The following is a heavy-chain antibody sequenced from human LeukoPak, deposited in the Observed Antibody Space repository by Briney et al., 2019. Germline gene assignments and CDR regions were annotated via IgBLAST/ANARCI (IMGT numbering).Heavy chain of an antibody. CDR1: GGSISSGDYY. D-gene: IGHD3-22*01. J-gene: IGHJ5*02. V-gene: IGHV4-30-4*01. CDR2: MYYSGST. CDR3: ARPYYYDSRIDP. Sequence: SETLSLTCTVSGGSISSGDYYWSWIRHPPGKGLEGIAYMYYSGSTYYNPSLKSRVTMSADTSKNQLSLKLSSVTAADTAVYYCARPYYYDSRIDPWGQGILVTVSS.